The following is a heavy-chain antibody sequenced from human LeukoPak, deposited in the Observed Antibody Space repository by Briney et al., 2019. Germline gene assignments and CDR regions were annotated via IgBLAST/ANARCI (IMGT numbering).Heavy chain of an antibody. CDR1: GGSISSGGYS. Sequence: SQTLSLTCAVSGGSISSGGYSWSWIRQPPGKGLEWIGXIXYSGSTNYNPSLKSRVTISVDTSKNQFSLKLSSVTAADTAVYYCARVYTNWGSQDDGAAFDIWGQGTMVTVSS. CDR3: ARVYTNWGSQDDGAAFDI. V-gene: IGHV4-61*08. J-gene: IGHJ3*02. D-gene: IGHD7-27*01. CDR2: IXYSGST.